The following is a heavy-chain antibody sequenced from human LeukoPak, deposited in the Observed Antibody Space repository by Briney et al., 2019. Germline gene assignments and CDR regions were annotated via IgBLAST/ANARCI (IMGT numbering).Heavy chain of an antibody. V-gene: IGHV3-30*03. CDR1: GFTFSSYG. J-gene: IGHJ4*02. Sequence: GRSLRLSCAASGFTFSSYGMYWVRQAPGKGLEWVAVISYDGYTKYYTDSGRGRFSISRDNSKSTLYLQMNSLRAEDTAVFYCARGIERSWYSLEYWGQGTLVTVSS. CDR3: ARGIERSWYSLEY. D-gene: IGHD6-13*01. CDR2: ISYDGYTK.